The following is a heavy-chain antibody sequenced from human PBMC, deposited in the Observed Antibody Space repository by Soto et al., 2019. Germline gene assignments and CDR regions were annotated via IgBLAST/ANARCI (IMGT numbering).Heavy chain of an antibody. V-gene: IGHV3-30*18. CDR1: GFTFSSYG. CDR3: AKDRLATVTTLSYDAFDI. CDR2: ISYDGSNK. J-gene: IGHJ3*02. D-gene: IGHD4-17*01. Sequence: GGSLRLSCAASGFTFSSYGMHWVRQAPGKGLEWVAVISYDGSNKYYADSVKGRFTISRDNSKNTLYLQMNSLRAEDTAVYYCAKDRLATVTTLSYDAFDIWGQGTMVTVSS.